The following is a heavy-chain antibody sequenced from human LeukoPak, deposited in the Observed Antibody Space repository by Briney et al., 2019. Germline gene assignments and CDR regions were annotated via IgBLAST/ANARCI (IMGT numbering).Heavy chain of an antibody. D-gene: IGHD3-22*01. CDR1: GFTFSSYA. V-gene: IGHV3-23*01. CDR3: ARDANTHYYDSSGYFIH. J-gene: IGHJ4*02. Sequence: PGGSLRLSCAASGFTFSSYAMSWVRQAPGKGLEWVSAISGSGGSTYYADSVKGRFTISRDNSKNTLYLQMNSLRAEDTAVYYCARDANTHYYDSSGYFIHWGQGTLVTVSS. CDR2: ISGSGGST.